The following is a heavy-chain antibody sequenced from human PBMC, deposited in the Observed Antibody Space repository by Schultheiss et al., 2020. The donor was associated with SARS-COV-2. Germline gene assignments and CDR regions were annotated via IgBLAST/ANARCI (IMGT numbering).Heavy chain of an antibody. D-gene: IGHD3-10*01. Sequence: SETLSLTCAVYGGSFSGYYWSWIRQPPGKGLEWIGYIYYSGSTNYNPSLKSRITISVDTSKNQFSLKLSSVTAADTAMYYCARDHPTYYYGSGSYGWYYYYGMDVWGQGTTVTVSS. J-gene: IGHJ6*02. CDR1: GGSFSGYY. V-gene: IGHV4-34*01. CDR3: ARDHPTYYYGSGSYGWYYYYGMDV. CDR2: IYYSGST.